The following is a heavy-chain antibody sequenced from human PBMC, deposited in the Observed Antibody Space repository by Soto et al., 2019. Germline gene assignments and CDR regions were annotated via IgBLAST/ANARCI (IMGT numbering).Heavy chain of an antibody. CDR1: GFTFSSYA. Sequence: EVQLLESGGGLVQPGGSLRLSCAASGFTFSSYAMSWVRQAPGKGLEWVSAISGSGGSTYYADSVKGRFTISRDNSMNPVYMQVNSLRAEDTAVYYCAKDGCRSRSCYDYTCFDHRGQGTLVTVSS. CDR3: AKDGCRSRSCYDYTCFDH. V-gene: IGHV3-23*01. D-gene: IGHD2-2*01. J-gene: IGHJ5*02. CDR2: ISGSGGST.